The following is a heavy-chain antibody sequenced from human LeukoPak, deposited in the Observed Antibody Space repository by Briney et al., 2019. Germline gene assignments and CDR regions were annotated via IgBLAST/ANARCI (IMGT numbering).Heavy chain of an antibody. CDR2: INPNSGGT. V-gene: IGHV1-2*02. CDR3: ARQPPISNNFNDH. D-gene: IGHD1-1*01. CDR1: GYTFTGYY. J-gene: IGHJ4*02. Sequence: ASVKVSCKASGYTFTGYYMHWVRQAPGQGLEWMGWINPNSGGTNYAQKFQGRVTMTRDTSISTAYMELSRLRSDDTAVYYCARQPPISNNFNDHWGQGTLVTVSS.